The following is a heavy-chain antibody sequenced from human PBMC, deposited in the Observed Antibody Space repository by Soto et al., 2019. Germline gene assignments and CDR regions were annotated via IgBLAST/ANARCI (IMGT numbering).Heavy chain of an antibody. V-gene: IGHV3-33*01. J-gene: IGHJ4*02. Sequence: GGSLRLSCAASGFTFSSYGMHWVRQAPGKGLEWVAVIWYDGSNKYYADSVKGRFTISRDNSKNTLYLQMNSLRAEDTAVYYCARDLTRAAARPLDYWDQGTLVTVSS. CDR2: IWYDGSNK. CDR3: ARDLTRAAARPLDY. CDR1: GFTFSSYG. D-gene: IGHD6-25*01.